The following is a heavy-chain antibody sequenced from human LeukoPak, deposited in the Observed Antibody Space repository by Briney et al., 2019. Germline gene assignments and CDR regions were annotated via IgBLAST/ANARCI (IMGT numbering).Heavy chain of an antibody. D-gene: IGHD5-24*01. Sequence: PGRSLRLSCAASGFTFSSYAVHWVRQAPGKGLEWVAVISYDGSNKYYADSVKGRFTISRDNSKNTLYLQMNSLRAEDTAVYYCARDQKETYVDYWGQGTLVTVSS. CDR3: ARDQKETYVDY. CDR2: ISYDGSNK. J-gene: IGHJ4*02. V-gene: IGHV3-30-3*01. CDR1: GFTFSSYA.